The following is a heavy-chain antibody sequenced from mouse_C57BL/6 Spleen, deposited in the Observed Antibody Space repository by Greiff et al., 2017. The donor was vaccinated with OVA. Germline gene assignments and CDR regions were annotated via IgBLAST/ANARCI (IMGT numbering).Heavy chain of an antibody. CDR2: IYPGRGST. Sequence: QVQLKQSGAELVKPGASVKLSCKASGYTFTDYTIPWVQQRPGQGLEWIGCIYPGRGSTNYNEKFKGKATLTVDKSSSTVYMELSRLTSEDSAVYYCARHEAYYSNWYFDVWGTGTTVTVSS. CDR3: ARHEAYYSNWYFDV. V-gene: IGHV1-62-2*01. D-gene: IGHD2-5*01. CDR1: GYTFTDYT. J-gene: IGHJ1*03.